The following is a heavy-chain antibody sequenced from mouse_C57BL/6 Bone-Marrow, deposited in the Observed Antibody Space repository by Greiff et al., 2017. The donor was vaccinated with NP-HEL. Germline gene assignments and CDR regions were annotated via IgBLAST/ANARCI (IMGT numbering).Heavy chain of an antibody. Sequence: QVQLQQSGAELVKPGASVKMSCKASGYTFTTYPIEWMKQNHGKSLEWIGNFHPYNDDTKYNEKFKGKDTLTVEKSSSTVYLELSRLTSDDSAVYYCAVGIPRGYYAMDYWGQGTSVTVSS. V-gene: IGHV1-47*01. CDR2: FHPYNDDT. D-gene: IGHD3-1*01. J-gene: IGHJ4*01. CDR1: GYTFTTYP. CDR3: AVGIPRGYYAMDY.